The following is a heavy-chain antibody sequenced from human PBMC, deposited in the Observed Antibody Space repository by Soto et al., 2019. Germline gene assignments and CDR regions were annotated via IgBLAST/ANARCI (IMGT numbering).Heavy chain of an antibody. J-gene: IGHJ6*02. D-gene: IGHD6-13*01. V-gene: IGHV3-30-3*01. CDR1: GFTFSSYA. CDR3: ARVGRIAAAGIYYYYYYGMDV. Sequence: QVQLVESGGGVVQPGRSLRLSCAASGFTFSSYAMHWVRQAPGKGLEWVAVISYDGSNKYYADSAKGRFTISRDNSKNTLYLQMNSLRAEDTAVYYCARVGRIAAAGIYYYYYYGMDVWGQGTTVTVSS. CDR2: ISYDGSNK.